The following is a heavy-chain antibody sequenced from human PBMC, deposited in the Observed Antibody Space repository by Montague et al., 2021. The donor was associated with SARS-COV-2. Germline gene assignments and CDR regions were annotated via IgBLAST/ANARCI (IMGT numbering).Heavy chain of an antibody. Sequence: SLRLSWAASGFSFGTYGMSWVRQAPGQGLEWVSSIRGDGDKTYYSGSVKGRFTISRDTSSNTLNLQMNSLRAEDTAIYFCAEQRGPATTTFDYWGQGTLVTVSS. CDR2: IRGDGDKT. CDR1: GFSFGTYG. D-gene: IGHD1/OR15-1a*01. V-gene: IGHV3-23*01. J-gene: IGHJ4*02. CDR3: AEQRGPATTTFDY.